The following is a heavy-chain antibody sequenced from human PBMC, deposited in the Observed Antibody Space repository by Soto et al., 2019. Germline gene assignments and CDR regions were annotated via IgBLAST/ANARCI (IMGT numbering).Heavy chain of an antibody. Sequence: SATRSLTCTVSGGSLDSGGYYWIWIRQHPGEVLDWIGYIFSSGSTFYNPSLKSRVTMSMDTSRKSFSLNLRSVTAADTAVYYCATNLPAATSEVVFDYWGLGTLVTVSS. V-gene: IGHV4-31*03. D-gene: IGHD6-13*01. CDR1: GGSLDSGGYY. CDR2: IFSSGST. J-gene: IGHJ4*02. CDR3: ATNLPAATSEVVFDY.